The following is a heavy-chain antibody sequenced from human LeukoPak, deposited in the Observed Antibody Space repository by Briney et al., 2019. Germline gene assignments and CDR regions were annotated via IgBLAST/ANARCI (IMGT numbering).Heavy chain of an antibody. D-gene: IGHD3-16*01. J-gene: IGHJ2*01. V-gene: IGHV3-23*01. Sequence: GGSLRLSCTASGFTFSSYGMSWVRQAPGQGLVWVSVISGSGGGTYYADSVKGRFTISRDNSKNTLYLQMNSLSAEDTAVYYCAKEGGREWYFDLWGRGTLVTVSS. CDR2: ISGSGGGT. CDR3: AKEGGREWYFDL. CDR1: GFTFSSYG.